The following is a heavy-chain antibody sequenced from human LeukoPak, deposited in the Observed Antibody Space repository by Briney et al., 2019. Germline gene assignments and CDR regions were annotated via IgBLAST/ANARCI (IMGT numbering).Heavy chain of an antibody. CDR2: INNDGSDT. CDR1: GFTFNTYW. J-gene: IGHJ4*02. Sequence: GGSLRLSCAASGFTFNTYWMHWVRQAPGKGLVWVSRINNDGSDTIYADSVKGRFTISRDNSKNTLYLQMNSLRAEDTAVYYCARTPIAARQIDYWGQGTLVTVSS. D-gene: IGHD6-6*01. CDR3: ARTPIAARQIDY. V-gene: IGHV3-74*01.